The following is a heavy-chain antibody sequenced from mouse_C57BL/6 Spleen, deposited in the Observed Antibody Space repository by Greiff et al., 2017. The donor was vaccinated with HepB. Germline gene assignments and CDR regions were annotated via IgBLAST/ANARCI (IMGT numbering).Heavy chain of an antibody. J-gene: IGHJ1*03. CDR3: ARWPTIGGYFDV. D-gene: IGHD1-1*01. CDR1: GFNIKDYY. Sequence: EVQLQQSGAELVKPGASVKLSCTASGFNIKDYYMHWVKQRTEQGLEWIGRIDPEDGETKYASKFQGKATITADTSSNTAYLQLSSLTSEDTAVYYCARWPTIGGYFDVWGTGTTVTVSS. CDR2: IDPEDGET. V-gene: IGHV14-2*01.